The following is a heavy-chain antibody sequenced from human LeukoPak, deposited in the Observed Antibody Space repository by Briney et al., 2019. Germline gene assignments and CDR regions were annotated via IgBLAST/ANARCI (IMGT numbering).Heavy chain of an antibody. CDR3: TRDRWTYNWLDP. D-gene: IGHD3/OR15-3a*01. J-gene: IGHJ5*02. CDR1: GFTLSDSA. V-gene: IGHV3-73*01. Sequence: GGSLRLSCAASGFTLSDSAMNWVRQASGKGLEWVGLIDRPAKSYATAYGASVGGRFTISRDDSKNTAYLQMDSLKTEDTALYYCTRDRWTYNWLDPWGGGPLVTVSS. CDR2: IDRPAKSYAT.